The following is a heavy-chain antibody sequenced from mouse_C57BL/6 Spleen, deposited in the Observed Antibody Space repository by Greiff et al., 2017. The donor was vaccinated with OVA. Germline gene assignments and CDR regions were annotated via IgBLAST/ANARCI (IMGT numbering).Heavy chain of an antibody. CDR1: GYAFSSSW. CDR2: IYPGDGDT. D-gene: IGHD1-1*01. CDR3: ARGAYGSSYGYFDV. J-gene: IGHJ1*03. Sequence: VKLQESGPELVKPGASVKISCKASGYAFSSSWMNWVKQRPGKGLEWIGRIYPGDGDTNYNGKFKGKATLTADKSSSTAYMQLSSLTSEDSAVYFCARGAYGSSYGYFDVWGTGTTVTVSS. V-gene: IGHV1-82*01.